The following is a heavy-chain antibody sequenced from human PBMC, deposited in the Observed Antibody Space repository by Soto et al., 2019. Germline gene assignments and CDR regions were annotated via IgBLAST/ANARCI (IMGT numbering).Heavy chain of an antibody. CDR1: GFTFRTFG. V-gene: IGHV3-30-3*01. CDR2: ISFDGSRK. Sequence: QVQLVESGGGVVQPGRSLRLSCGVSGFTFRTFGMHWVRQAPGKGLEWVAVISFDGSRKYHADSVKGRFTISRDNSKNTLYLQMNTLRAEDTAVYYCARETYYYDSSGYYFDLDYWGQGTLVTVSS. CDR3: ARETYYYDSSGYYFDLDY. D-gene: IGHD3-22*01. J-gene: IGHJ4*02.